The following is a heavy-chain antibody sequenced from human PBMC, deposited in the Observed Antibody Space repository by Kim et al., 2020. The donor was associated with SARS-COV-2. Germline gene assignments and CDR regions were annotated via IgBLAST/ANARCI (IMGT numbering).Heavy chain of an antibody. Sequence: GGSLRLSCAASGFTVSSNYMSWVRQAPGKGLEWVSVIYSGGSTYYADSVKGRFTISRDNSKNTLYLQMNSLRAEDTAVYYCARDSGVLGLPGSGYFDYWGQGTLVTVSS. CDR2: IYSGGST. V-gene: IGHV3-53*01. CDR3: ARDSGVLGLPGSGYFDY. CDR1: GFTVSSNY. J-gene: IGHJ4*02. D-gene: IGHD3-16*01.